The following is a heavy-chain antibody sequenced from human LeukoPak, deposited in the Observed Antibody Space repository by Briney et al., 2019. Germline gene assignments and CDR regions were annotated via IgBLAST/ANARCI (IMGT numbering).Heavy chain of an antibody. Sequence: ASVKVSCKASRYTFTGYYMHWVRQAPGQGLEWMGWINPNTGDTNYAQKFQGRVTMTRDTSMSTAYMELSRLRSDDTAVYYCARDKGAAGSDYWGQGTLVTVSS. J-gene: IGHJ4*02. D-gene: IGHD6-13*01. CDR2: INPNTGDT. V-gene: IGHV1-2*02. CDR1: RYTFTGYY. CDR3: ARDKGAAGSDY.